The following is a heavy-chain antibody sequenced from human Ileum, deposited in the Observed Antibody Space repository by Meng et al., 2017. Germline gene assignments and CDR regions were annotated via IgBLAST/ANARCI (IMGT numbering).Heavy chain of an antibody. Sequence: GESLKISCAASGFTFSNYEMNWVRQAPGKGLEWVSYISENTYNKAYADSVRGRFTISRENAKNSLYLQMDSLRAEDTAVYYCARDGSVFASDSELHAFDIWGQGTVVTVSS. D-gene: IGHD1-7*01. V-gene: IGHV3-48*03. CDR1: GFTFSNYE. J-gene: IGHJ3*02. CDR2: ISENTYNK. CDR3: ARDGSVFASDSELHAFDI.